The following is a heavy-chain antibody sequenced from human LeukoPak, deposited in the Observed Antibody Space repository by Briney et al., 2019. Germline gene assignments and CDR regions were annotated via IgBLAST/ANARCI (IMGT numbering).Heavy chain of an antibody. CDR3: ATARIRPYYYDTSGYRNDAFDI. D-gene: IGHD3-22*01. V-gene: IGHV3-21*06. Sequence: GGSLRLSCAASGFTFSSYSMNWVRQAPGKGLEWVSSITSSSTYMYYVDSAKGRFTISRDNAKSSLYLQMYGLRAEDTAVYYCATARIRPYYYDTSGYRNDAFDIWGQGTMVTVSS. CDR1: GFTFSSYS. J-gene: IGHJ3*02. CDR2: ITSSSTYM.